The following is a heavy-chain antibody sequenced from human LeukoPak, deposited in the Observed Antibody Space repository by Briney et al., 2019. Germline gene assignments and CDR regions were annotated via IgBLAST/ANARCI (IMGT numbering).Heavy chain of an antibody. CDR2: IYSGGST. CDR1: GFNISNNY. Sequence: GGSLRLSCAASGFNISNNYMSWVRQAPGKGLKWVSIIYSGGSTYYADSVKGRFTISRDNPKNTLYLQMNSLTAEDTAVYYCARDTGGEFDFWGQGTLVTVSS. CDR3: ARDTGGEFDF. D-gene: IGHD7-27*01. J-gene: IGHJ4*02. V-gene: IGHV3-53*01.